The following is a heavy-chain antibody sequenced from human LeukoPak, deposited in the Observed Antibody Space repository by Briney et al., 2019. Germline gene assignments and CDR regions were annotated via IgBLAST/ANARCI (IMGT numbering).Heavy chain of an antibody. Sequence: SETLSLTCAVYGGSFSGYYWSWIRQPPGKGLEWIGEINHRRSTNYNPSLKSRVTISVDRSKNHFSLRLSSVPAADTAVYYCARTIFAYYYMDVWGKGTTVTVSS. V-gene: IGHV4-34*01. D-gene: IGHD3-3*01. CDR3: ARTIFAYYYMDV. CDR1: GGSFSGYY. J-gene: IGHJ6*03. CDR2: INHRRST.